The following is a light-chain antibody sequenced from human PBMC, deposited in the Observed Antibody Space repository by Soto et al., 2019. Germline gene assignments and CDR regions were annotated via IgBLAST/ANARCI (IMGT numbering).Light chain of an antibody. V-gene: IGLV1-40*01. J-gene: IGLJ1*01. CDR3: QSYDNSHYV. CDR1: SSNIGAGYD. CDR2: GNS. Sequence: QSVLTQPPSVSGAPGQRVTISCTGSSSNIGAGYDVHWYQQLPGTAPKLLIYGNSNRPSGVPDRFSGSKSGTSASLAITGLQAEDEADYYCQSYDNSHYVFGTGTKVTVL.